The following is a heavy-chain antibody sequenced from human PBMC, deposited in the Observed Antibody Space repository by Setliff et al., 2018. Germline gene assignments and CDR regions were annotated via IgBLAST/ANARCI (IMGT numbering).Heavy chain of an antibody. V-gene: IGHV4-39*07. CDR1: GGSISSSSYY. Sequence: TLSLTCTVSGGSISSSSYYWGWIRQPPGKGLEWIGSIYYSGSTYYNPSLKSRVTISVDTSKNQFSLKLSSVTAADAAVYYCARRETYYNFWSGYYAYWGQGTPVTVSS. J-gene: IGHJ4*02. D-gene: IGHD3-3*01. CDR2: IYYSGST. CDR3: ARRETYYNFWSGYYAY.